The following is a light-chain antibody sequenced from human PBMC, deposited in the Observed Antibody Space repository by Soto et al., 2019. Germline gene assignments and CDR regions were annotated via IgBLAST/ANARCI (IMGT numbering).Light chain of an antibody. V-gene: IGKV3-20*01. CDR3: QQYGSSPQT. CDR1: QSVSSGF. CDR2: GAS. J-gene: IGKJ1*01. Sequence: EIVLTQSPGTLSLSPGERATLSCRASQSVSSGFLAWYQQKPGQAPRLLIYGASSRATGIPDRFSGSGSGTDFTLTISRLEPQDFAVYYCQQYGSSPQTFGQGTKVVIK.